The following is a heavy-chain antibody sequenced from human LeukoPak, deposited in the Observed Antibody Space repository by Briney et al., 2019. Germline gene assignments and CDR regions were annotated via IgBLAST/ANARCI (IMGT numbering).Heavy chain of an antibody. CDR2: IYSGGST. Sequence: GGSLRLSCAASGFTVSSNYMSWVRQAPGKGLEWVSVIYSGGSTYYADSVKGRFTISRDNSKNTLSLQVSSLRAEDTAIYYCAKGLKTAVGPYKGYHYYMDVWGKGTTVTVSS. CDR3: AKGLKTAVGPYKGYHYYMDV. D-gene: IGHD5-18*01. J-gene: IGHJ6*03. V-gene: IGHV3-53*01. CDR1: GFTVSSNY.